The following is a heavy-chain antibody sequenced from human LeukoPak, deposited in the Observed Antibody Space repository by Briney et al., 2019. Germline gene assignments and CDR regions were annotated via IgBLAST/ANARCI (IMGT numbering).Heavy chain of an antibody. V-gene: IGHV3-21*01. CDR2: ISSSSSYI. D-gene: IGHD3-10*01. CDR3: ARDYMVRGVMGAFDI. CDR1: GFTFSSYS. J-gene: IGHJ3*02. Sequence: AGGSLRLSCAASGFTFSSYSMNWVRQAPGKGLEWVSSISSSSSYIYYADSVEGRFTISRDNAKNSLYLQMNSLRAEDTAVYYCARDYMVRGVMGAFDIWGQGTMVTVSS.